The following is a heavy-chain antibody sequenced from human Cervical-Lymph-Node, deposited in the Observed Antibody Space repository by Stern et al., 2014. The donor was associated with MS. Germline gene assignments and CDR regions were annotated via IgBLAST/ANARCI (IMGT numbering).Heavy chain of an antibody. CDR1: GYTFTDYY. Sequence: QVQLVQSGADVKKPGASLKVSCKASGYTFTDYYMQWVRPAPGQGLDWMGWIHPNSGDTNDARKFQGRVTLTRDTSISTAYLELSRLTYDDTAVYYCARGLATALIADFWGQGTLVTVS. CDR2: IHPNSGDT. D-gene: IGHD2-21*01. CDR3: ARGLATALIADF. V-gene: IGHV1-2*02. J-gene: IGHJ4*02.